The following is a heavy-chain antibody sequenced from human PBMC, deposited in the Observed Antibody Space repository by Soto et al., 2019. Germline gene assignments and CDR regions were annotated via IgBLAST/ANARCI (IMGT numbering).Heavy chain of an antibody. D-gene: IGHD2-21*01. Sequence: QVQLVESGGGVVQPGRSLRLSCAASGFTFSSYAMHWVRQAPGKGLEWVAVISYDGSNKYYADSVKGRFTISRDNSKNTLYLQMNSLRAEDTAVYYCASFLWWKDYWGQGTLVTVSS. J-gene: IGHJ4*02. CDR1: GFTFSSYA. V-gene: IGHV3-30-3*01. CDR3: ASFLWWKDY. CDR2: ISYDGSNK.